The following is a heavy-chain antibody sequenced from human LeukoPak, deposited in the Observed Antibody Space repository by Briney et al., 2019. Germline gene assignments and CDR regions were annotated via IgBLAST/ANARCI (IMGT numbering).Heavy chain of an antibody. J-gene: IGHJ3*02. CDR2: IYRSESTSWIGNIYHSGST. CDR1: GSSISSGYY. D-gene: IGHD6-13*01. CDR3: AIRFSSSWYSDAFDI. Sequence: SETLSLTCTVSGSSISSGYYWGWIRQPPGKGLEWIGSIYRSESTSWIGNIYHSGSTSYNPSLKSRVTISVDTSKSQFSLRLGSVTAADTAVYYCAIRFSSSWYSDAFDIWGQGTMVTVSS. V-gene: IGHV4-38-2*02.